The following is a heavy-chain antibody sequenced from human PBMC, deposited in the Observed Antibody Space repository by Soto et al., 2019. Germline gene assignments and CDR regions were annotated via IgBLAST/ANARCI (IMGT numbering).Heavy chain of an antibody. V-gene: IGHV2-5*01. CDR1: GLSLTTSGVG. Sequence: SGPTLVNPTQTLTLTCTFSGLSLTTSGVGVGWIRQPPGKALEWLALIYWNDEKRYSPSLKSRLTITKDTSRNQVVLTMTNMDPVDTATYYCAHRLRWLANFDYWGQGTLVTVSS. D-gene: IGHD6-19*01. J-gene: IGHJ4*02. CDR3: AHRLRWLANFDY. CDR2: IYWNDEK.